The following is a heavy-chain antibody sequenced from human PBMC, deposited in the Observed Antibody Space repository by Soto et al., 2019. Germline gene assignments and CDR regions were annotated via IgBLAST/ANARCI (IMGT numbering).Heavy chain of an antibody. CDR1: DGYISSYS. Sequence: SSATQSLTCPVSDGYISSYSWSWIRHPPGKGLEWIGYIYYSGSTNYNPSLKSRVTISVDTSKNQFSLKLSSVTAADTAVYYCARGHYDFWSGYLLWGQGTLVTVSS. CDR3: ARGHYDFWSGYLL. V-gene: IGHV4-59*01. CDR2: IYYSGST. J-gene: IGHJ4*02. D-gene: IGHD3-3*01.